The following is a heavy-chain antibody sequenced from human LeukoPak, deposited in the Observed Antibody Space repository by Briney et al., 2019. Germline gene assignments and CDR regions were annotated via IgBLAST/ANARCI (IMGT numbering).Heavy chain of an antibody. CDR1: GGSISSYY. V-gene: IGHV4-59*01. CDR3: ARLPRVGYNLGVDY. CDR2: IYYSGST. Sequence: SETLSLTCTVSGGSISSYYWSWIRQPPGKGLEWIGYIYYSGSTNYNPSLKSRVTISVDTSKNQFSLKLSSVTAADTAAYYCARLPRVGYNLGVDYWGQGTLVTVSS. D-gene: IGHD5-24*01. J-gene: IGHJ4*02.